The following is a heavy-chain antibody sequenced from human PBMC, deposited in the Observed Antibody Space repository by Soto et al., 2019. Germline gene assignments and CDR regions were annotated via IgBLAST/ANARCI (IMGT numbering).Heavy chain of an antibody. J-gene: IGHJ4*02. Sequence: QIQLVQSGAEVKKPGASVKVSCKASGSTFSSYHITWVRQAPGQGLEWMGWISAYNGNTNYAQNLKGRVTMTTDPSTSTAYMELRSLRSDDTAVYYCARDLPPVDYWGQGTLVTVSS. CDR1: GSTFSSYH. CDR3: ARDLPPVDY. CDR2: ISAYNGNT. V-gene: IGHV1-18*01.